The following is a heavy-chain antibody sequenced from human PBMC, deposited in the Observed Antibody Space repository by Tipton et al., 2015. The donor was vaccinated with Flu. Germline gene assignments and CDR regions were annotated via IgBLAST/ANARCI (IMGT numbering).Heavy chain of an antibody. CDR3: ARDLNWAGEFDY. J-gene: IGHJ4*02. CDR1: GFTFDDYG. Sequence: SLRLSCAASGFTFDDYGMSWVRQAPGKGLEWVSGINWNGGSTGYADSVKGRFTISRDNAKNSLYPQMNSLRAEDTALYYCARDLNWAGEFDYWGQGTLVTVSS. V-gene: IGHV3-20*04. CDR2: INWNGGST. D-gene: IGHD7-27*01.